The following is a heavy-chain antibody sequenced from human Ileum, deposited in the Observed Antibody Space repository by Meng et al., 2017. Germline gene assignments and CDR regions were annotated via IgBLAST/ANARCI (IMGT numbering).Heavy chain of an antibody. V-gene: IGHV4-39*01. J-gene: IGHJ5*02. CDR1: GGPISSSSHY. D-gene: IGHD3-22*01. CDR2: IYYSGST. Sequence: QLQLQESGPGLVNPPEPLSPPCPVPGGPISSSSHYWGWIRRPPGKGLGWIGSIYYSGSTYYNPSLKSRVTISVDTSKNQFSLKLSSVTAADTAVYYCAQPRITMTFGGFRTGWFDPWGQGTLVTVSS. CDR3: AQPRITMTFGGFRTGWFDP.